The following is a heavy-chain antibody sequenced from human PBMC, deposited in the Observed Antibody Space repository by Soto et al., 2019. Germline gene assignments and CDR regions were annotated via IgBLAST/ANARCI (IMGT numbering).Heavy chain of an antibody. D-gene: IGHD1-26*01. CDR1: SGPSSSHN. CDR2: VYYTGGT. V-gene: IGHV4-59*08. J-gene: IGHJ6*02. CDR3: VRQGIDYLHGLVDV. Sequence: QVHVQQSGPGLVKPSETLSLSCTVSSGPSSSHNWGWIRQPPGRGLEWIGYVYYTGGTSYNPSLKSRVTISADTSTKHISLTLSSVTAADTAVYYCVRQGIDYLHGLVDVWGQGTTVSVSS.